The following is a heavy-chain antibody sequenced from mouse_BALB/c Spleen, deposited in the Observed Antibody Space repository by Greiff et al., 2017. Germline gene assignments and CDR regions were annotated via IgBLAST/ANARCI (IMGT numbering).Heavy chain of an antibody. CDR3: ALYGYDVDYFDY. D-gene: IGHD2-2*01. CDR1: GYTFTSYW. CDR2: INPSNGRT. V-gene: IGHV1S81*02. Sequence: VQLQQPGAELVKPGASVKLSCKASGYTFTSYWMHWVKQRPGQGLEWIGEINPSNGRTNYNEKFKSKATLTVDKSSSTAYMQLSSLTSEDSAVYYCALYGYDVDYFDYWGQGTTLTVSS. J-gene: IGHJ2*01.